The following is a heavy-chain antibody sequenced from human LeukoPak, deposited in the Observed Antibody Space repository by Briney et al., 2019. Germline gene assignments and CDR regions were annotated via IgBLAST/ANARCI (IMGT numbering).Heavy chain of an antibody. CDR3: ASRPEPHQVDYYYGSGSYSSSNFDY. D-gene: IGHD3-10*01. V-gene: IGHV4-39*01. Sequence: SETLSLTCTVSGGSISSSSYSWGWIRQPPGKGLEWIGSIYYSGSTYYNPSLKSRVTISVDTSKNQFSLKLSSVTAADTAVYYCASRPEPHQVDYYYGSGSYSSSNFDYWGQGTLVTVSS. J-gene: IGHJ4*02. CDR1: GGSISSSSYS. CDR2: IYYSGST.